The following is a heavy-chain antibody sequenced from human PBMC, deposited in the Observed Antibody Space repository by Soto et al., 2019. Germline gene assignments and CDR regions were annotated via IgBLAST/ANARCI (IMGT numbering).Heavy chain of an antibody. D-gene: IGHD6-19*01. CDR2: ISSSSSYI. V-gene: IGHV3-21*01. CDR1: GFPFSSYS. CDR3: AGRYSSGYIDY. J-gene: IGHJ4*02. Sequence: PGGSLRLSCASSGFPFSSYSMNWVRQAPGKGLEWVSSISSSSSYIYYAYSAKGRFTISRDNAKNSLYLQMNILRAEDTAVYYCAGRYSSGYIDYWGQGTRVTVSS.